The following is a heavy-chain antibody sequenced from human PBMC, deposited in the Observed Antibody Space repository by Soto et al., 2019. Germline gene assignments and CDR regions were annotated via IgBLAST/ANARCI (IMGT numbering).Heavy chain of an antibody. CDR3: ARMKVVPAAIYRAAFDI. CDR1: GFTFSSYS. D-gene: IGHD2-2*01. CDR2: ISSSSSYI. J-gene: IGHJ3*02. Sequence: GGSLRLSCAASGFTFSSYSMNWVRQAPGKGLEWVSSISSSSSYIYYADSVKGRFTISRDNAKNSLYLQMNSLRAEDTAVYYCARMKVVPAAIYRAAFDIWGQGTMVTVSS. V-gene: IGHV3-21*01.